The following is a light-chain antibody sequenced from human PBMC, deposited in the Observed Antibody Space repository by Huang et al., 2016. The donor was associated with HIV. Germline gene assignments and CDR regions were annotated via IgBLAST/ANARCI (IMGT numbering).Light chain of an antibody. J-gene: IGKJ4*01. Sequence: EVVITQSPAILSVSPGERATLSCRASQNVNTDLAWYKHNPGQAPRLLIYGASHRATGIPARFSGNGSETEFTLTISILQAEDFAIYYCQQYNNWPPLTFGGGTKVEIK. V-gene: IGKV3-15*01. CDR2: GAS. CDR1: QNVNTD. CDR3: QQYNNWPPLT.